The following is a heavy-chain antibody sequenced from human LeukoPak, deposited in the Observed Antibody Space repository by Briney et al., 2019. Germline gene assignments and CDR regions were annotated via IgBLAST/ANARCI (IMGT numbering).Heavy chain of an antibody. J-gene: IGHJ5*02. D-gene: IGHD2-15*01. CDR3: AKIFCGGSCNWFDP. CDR1: GFTFSSYG. CDR2: ISYDGSNK. Sequence: QPGRSLRLSCAASGFTFSSYGMHWARQAPGKGPEWVAVISYDGSNKYYADSVKGRFTISRDNSKNTLYLQMNSLRAEDTAVYYCAKIFCGGSCNWFDPWGQGTLVTVSS. V-gene: IGHV3-30*18.